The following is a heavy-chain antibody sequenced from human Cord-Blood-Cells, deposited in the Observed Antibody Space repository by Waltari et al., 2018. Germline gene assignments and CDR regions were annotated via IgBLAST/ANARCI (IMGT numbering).Heavy chain of an antibody. J-gene: IGHJ4*02. CDR3: ASYYGSGSYYNDY. V-gene: IGHV4-34*01. CDR1: GGSFSGYY. D-gene: IGHD3-10*01. Sequence: QVQLPQWGAGLLKPSETLSLTCAVYGGSFSGYYWSWIRQPPGKGLEWIGEINHSGSTNYNPSLKSRVTISVDTSKNQFSLKLSSVTAADTAVYYCASYYGSGSYYNDYWGQGTLVTVSS. CDR2: INHSGST.